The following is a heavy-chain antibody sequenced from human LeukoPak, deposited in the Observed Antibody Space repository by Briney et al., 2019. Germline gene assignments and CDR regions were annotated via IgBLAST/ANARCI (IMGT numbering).Heavy chain of an antibody. Sequence: SVKVSCKASGGTFSSYAISWVRQAPGQGLEWMGGIIPIFGTANYAQKFQGRVTITADESTSTAYMELSSLRSEDTAVYYCARCRSGYYYDAFDIWGQGTMVTVSS. CDR1: GGTFSSYA. D-gene: IGHD3-22*01. V-gene: IGHV1-69*13. J-gene: IGHJ3*02. CDR3: ARCRSGYYYDAFDI. CDR2: IIPIFGTA.